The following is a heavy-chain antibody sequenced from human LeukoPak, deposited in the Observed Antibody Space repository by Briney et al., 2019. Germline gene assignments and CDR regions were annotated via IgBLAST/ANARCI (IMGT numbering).Heavy chain of an antibody. CDR2: IIPILGIA. V-gene: IGHV1-69*04. CDR3: ARDWGTNWNYEEGGDY. Sequence: SVKVSCKASGGTFSSYAISWVRQAPGQGLEWMGRIIPILGIANYAQKFQGRVTITADKSTSTAYMELSSLRSEDTAVYYCARDWGTNWNYEEGGDYWGQGTLVTVSS. D-gene: IGHD1-7*01. J-gene: IGHJ4*02. CDR1: GGTFSSYA.